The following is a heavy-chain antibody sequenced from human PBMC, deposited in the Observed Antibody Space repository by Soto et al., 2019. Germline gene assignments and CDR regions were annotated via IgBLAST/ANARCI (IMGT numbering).Heavy chain of an antibody. Sequence: QVQLVESGGGVVQPGRSLRLSCAASGFTFSSYGMHWVRQDPGKGLEWMAVIWYDGSNKYYADSVKGRFTISRDNSKNTLYLQMNSLRAEDTAVYYCARDTNYYGSPEAVWFDPWGQGTLVTVSS. CDR3: ARDTNYYGSPEAVWFDP. V-gene: IGHV3-33*01. CDR1: GFTFSSYG. D-gene: IGHD3-10*01. J-gene: IGHJ5*02. CDR2: IWYDGSNK.